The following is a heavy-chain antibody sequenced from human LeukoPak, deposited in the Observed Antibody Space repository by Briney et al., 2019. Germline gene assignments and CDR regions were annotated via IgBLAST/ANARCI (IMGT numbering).Heavy chain of an antibody. J-gene: IGHJ5*02. CDR1: GGTFSSYA. Sequence: GASVKVSCKASGGTFSSYAISWVRQAPGRGLEWMGGIIPIFGTANYAQKFQGRVTITTDESTSTAYMELSSLRSEDTAVYYCAREGGGVWGLGNWFDPWGQGTLVTVSS. CDR3: AREGGGVWGLGNWFDP. V-gene: IGHV1-69*05. CDR2: IIPIFGTA. D-gene: IGHD3-16*01.